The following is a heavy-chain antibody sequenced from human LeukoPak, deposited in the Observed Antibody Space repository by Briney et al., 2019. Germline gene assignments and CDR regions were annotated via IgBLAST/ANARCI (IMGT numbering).Heavy chain of an antibody. CDR3: ARGTYYYGSGSYNFDY. J-gene: IGHJ4*02. CDR1: GGSFSGYY. Sequence: SETLSLTCAVYGGSFSGYYWSWIRQPPGKGLEWIGEINHSGSTNYNPSLKSRVIISVDTSKNQFSLKLSSVTAADTAVYYCARGTYYYGSGSYNFDYWGQGTLVTVSS. D-gene: IGHD3-10*01. V-gene: IGHV4-34*01. CDR2: INHSGST.